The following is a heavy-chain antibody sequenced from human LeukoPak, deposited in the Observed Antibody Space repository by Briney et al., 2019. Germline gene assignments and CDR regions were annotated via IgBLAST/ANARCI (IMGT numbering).Heavy chain of an antibody. Sequence: GRSLRLSCAASGFTFDDYAMHWVRQAPGKGLEWVSGISWNSGSIGYADSVKGRFTISRDNAKNSLYLQMNSLRDEDTAVYYCARGGWRTFDYWGQGTLVTDSS. CDR3: ARGGWRTFDY. V-gene: IGHV3-9*01. CDR2: ISWNSGSI. CDR1: GFTFDDYA. J-gene: IGHJ4*02.